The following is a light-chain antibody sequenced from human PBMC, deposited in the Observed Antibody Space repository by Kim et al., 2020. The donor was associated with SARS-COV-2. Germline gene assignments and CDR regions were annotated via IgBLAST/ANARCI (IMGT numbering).Light chain of an antibody. Sequence: PGERTTLSCRASQSVSSSYLAWYQQKPGQAPRLLIYGASSRDTGIPDRFSGSGSGTDFTLTISRLEPEDFAVYYCQQYGSSPLTFGGGTKVDIK. V-gene: IGKV3-20*01. J-gene: IGKJ4*01. CDR1: QSVSSSY. CDR2: GAS. CDR3: QQYGSSPLT.